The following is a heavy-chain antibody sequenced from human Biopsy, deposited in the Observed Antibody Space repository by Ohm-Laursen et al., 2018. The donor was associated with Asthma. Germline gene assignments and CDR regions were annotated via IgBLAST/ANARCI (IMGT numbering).Heavy chain of an antibody. CDR1: GFTFSTYA. J-gene: IGHJ4*02. Sequence: SLRLSCTASGFTFSTYAMHWVRQAPGKGLEWVAVISYDGSNKYYADSVKGRFTISRDNSKNTLYLQMNSLRGDDTAVYYCARDMNRDGWYFDYWGQGALVTVSS. D-gene: IGHD5-24*01. V-gene: IGHV3-30-3*01. CDR2: ISYDGSNK. CDR3: ARDMNRDGWYFDY.